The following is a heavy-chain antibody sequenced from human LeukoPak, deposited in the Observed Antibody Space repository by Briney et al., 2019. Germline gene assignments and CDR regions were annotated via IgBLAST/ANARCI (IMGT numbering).Heavy chain of an antibody. CDR1: GGSIISSY. V-gene: IGHV4-59*01. J-gene: IGHJ5*02. CDR2: IYYSGST. D-gene: IGHD2-15*01. Sequence: PSQTLSLTCTVAGGSIISSYCSWIRQPPGNGLEWSGYIYYSGSTNYNPSLTSRVTISVDTSKSQFSLKLSSVTPADTAVYYCARDNCSGGSCYSTNWFDPWGQGTLVTVSS. CDR3: ARDNCSGGSCYSTNWFDP.